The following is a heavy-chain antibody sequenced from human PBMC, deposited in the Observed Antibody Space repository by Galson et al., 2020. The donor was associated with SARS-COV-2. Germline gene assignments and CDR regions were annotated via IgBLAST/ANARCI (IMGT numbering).Heavy chain of an antibody. D-gene: IGHD6-19*01. CDR1: GVSISSGSYY. Sequence: SETLSLTCTVSGVSISSGSYYWSWIRQAAGKELEWIGRIHTSGSTNYNPSLKSRVTIALDTSKNQFSVQLSSVTAADTATYYCARGPVSGTGIWGRGTLVTVSS. V-gene: IGHV4-61*02. J-gene: IGHJ4*02. CDR2: IHTSGST. CDR3: ARGPVSGTGI.